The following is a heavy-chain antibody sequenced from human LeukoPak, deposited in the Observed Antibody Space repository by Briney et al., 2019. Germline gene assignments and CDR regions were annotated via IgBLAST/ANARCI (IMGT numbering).Heavy chain of an antibody. CDR1: GFTFSGSA. CDR3: ARETYDSSGYYIDY. V-gene: IGHV3-21*01. CDR2: ISSSSSYI. J-gene: IGHJ4*02. D-gene: IGHD3-22*01. Sequence: GGSLRLSCAASGFTFSGSAMNWVRQAPGKGLEWVSSISSSSSYIYYADSVKGRFTISRDNAKNSLYLQMNSLRAEDTAVYYCARETYDSSGYYIDYWGQGTLVTVSS.